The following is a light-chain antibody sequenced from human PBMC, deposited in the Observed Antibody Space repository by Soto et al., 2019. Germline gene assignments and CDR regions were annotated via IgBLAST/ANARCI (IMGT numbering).Light chain of an antibody. CDR3: QQRSDWPWT. V-gene: IGKV3-11*01. CDR1: QSVSSY. J-gene: IGKJ1*01. Sequence: EIVLTQSPATLSLSPGEGATLSCRASQSVSSYLAWYQQKPGQAPRLLIYGASSRATGIPDRFSGSGSGTDFTLTISNLEPEDFAVYYCQQRSDWPWTFGQGTKVDIK. CDR2: GAS.